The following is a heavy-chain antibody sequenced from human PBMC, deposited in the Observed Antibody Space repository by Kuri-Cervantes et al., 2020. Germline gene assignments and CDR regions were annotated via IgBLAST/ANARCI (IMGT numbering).Heavy chain of an antibody. CDR2: IYHSGST. Sequence: SETLSLTCTVSGYSIGSGYYWGWIRQPPGKGLEWIGSIYHSGSTYYNPSLKSRVTISVDTSKNQFSLKLSSVTAADTAVYYCARGRDYYGSGSYRLDYWGQGTLVTVSS. V-gene: IGHV4-38-2*02. D-gene: IGHD3-10*01. J-gene: IGHJ4*02. CDR1: GYSIGSGYY. CDR3: ARGRDYYGSGSYRLDY.